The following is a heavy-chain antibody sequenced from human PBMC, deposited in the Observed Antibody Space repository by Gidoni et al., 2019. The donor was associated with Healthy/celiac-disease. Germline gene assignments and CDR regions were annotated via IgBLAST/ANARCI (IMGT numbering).Heavy chain of an antibody. Sequence: QVQLVQSGAEVKKPGSSVKVSCKASGGTFSSYAISWVRQAPGQGLEWMGGIIPIFGTANYAQKFQGRVTITADESTSTAYMELSSLRSEDTAVYYCARPIGDYTTGTTWWDAFDIWGQGTMVTVSS. CDR3: ARPIGDYTTGTTWWDAFDI. J-gene: IGHJ3*02. V-gene: IGHV1-69*01. CDR1: GGTFSSYA. D-gene: IGHD1-1*01. CDR2: IIPIFGTA.